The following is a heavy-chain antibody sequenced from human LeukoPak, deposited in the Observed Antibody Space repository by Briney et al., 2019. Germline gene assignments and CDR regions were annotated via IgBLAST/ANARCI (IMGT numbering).Heavy chain of an antibody. CDR3: ARGDCTNGVCSKWFDP. CDR1: GGSVSSYY. V-gene: IGHV4-59*02. CDR2: IYYSGST. D-gene: IGHD2-8*01. Sequence: PSETLSLTCTVSGGSVSSYYWSWIRQPPGKGLEWIGYIYYSGSTNYNPSLKSRVTISVDTSKNQFSLKLSSVTAADTAVYYCARGDCTNGVCSKWFDPWGQGTLVTVSS. J-gene: IGHJ5*02.